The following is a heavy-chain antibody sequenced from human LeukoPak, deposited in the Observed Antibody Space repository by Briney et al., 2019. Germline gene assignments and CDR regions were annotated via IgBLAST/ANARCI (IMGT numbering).Heavy chain of an antibody. V-gene: IGHV3-23*01. D-gene: IGHD1-26*01. Sequence: GGSLRLSCAVSGLTFSRYAMSWVRQAPGKGLEWVSAISESGSGTYYADSVKGRFTISRDNSKDTLSLQMNSLKTEDTAVYYCTTVVGATRRGNQKQRYDFDYWGQGTLVTVSS. CDR2: ISESGSGT. CDR3: TTVVGATRRGNQKQRYDFDY. CDR1: GLTFSRYA. J-gene: IGHJ4*02.